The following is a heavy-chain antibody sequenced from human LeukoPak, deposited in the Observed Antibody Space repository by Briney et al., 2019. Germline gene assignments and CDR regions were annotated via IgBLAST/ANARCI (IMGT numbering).Heavy chain of an antibody. CDR1: GFTFSSYA. Sequence: GGSLRLSCAASGFTFSSYAMHWVRQAPGKGLEYVSAISSNGGSTYYANSVKGRFTISRDNSKNTLYLQMGSLRAEDMAVYYCAISVFGEVFNWFDPWGQGTLVTVSS. D-gene: IGHD3-10*02. CDR2: ISSNGGST. V-gene: IGHV3-64*01. J-gene: IGHJ5*02. CDR3: AISVFGEVFNWFDP.